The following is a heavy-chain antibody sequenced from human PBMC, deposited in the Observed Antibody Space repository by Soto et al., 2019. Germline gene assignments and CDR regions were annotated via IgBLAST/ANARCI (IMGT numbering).Heavy chain of an antibody. J-gene: IGHJ4*02. V-gene: IGHV4-59*01. CDR3: AKAEASSSEGFDY. Sequence: PSETLCLTSTVSGASISDYYGSWVRQTPGKGLEWIGHIHYRGRISYNPSLKSRVTMSMDTSNNQFSLRLTSMTAADTAVYYCAKAEASSSEGFDYWGRGTLVTVSS. CDR1: GASISDYY. D-gene: IGHD6-6*01. CDR2: IHYRGRI.